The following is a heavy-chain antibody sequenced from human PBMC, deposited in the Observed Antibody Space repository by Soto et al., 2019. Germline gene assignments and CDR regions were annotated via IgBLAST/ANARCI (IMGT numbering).Heavy chain of an antibody. J-gene: IGHJ4*02. CDR1: GFTFSNYA. Sequence: GGSLRLSCAASGFTFSNYAMSWIRQAPGKGLEWVSTIRETGNTYYADSVKGRFTISRDNSKNTLYLQMNSLRAEDTAVYYCASVAGSGFDYWGQGTLVTVSS. D-gene: IGHD6-19*01. V-gene: IGHV3-23*01. CDR3: ASVAGSGFDY. CDR2: IRETGNT.